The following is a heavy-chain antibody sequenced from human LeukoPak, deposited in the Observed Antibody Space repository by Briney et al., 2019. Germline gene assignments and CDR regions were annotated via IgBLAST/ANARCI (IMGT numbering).Heavy chain of an antibody. D-gene: IGHD3-9*01. V-gene: IGHV1-18*01. Sequence: GASVKVSCKASGYTFTSYGISWVRQAPGQGLGWMGWIRGYNGNTNYAQKRQSRVTMTKDKYTSTAYMDLRSLRSDDTAVYYCARDQAATNTQVRFCLDWGQGTLVTVSS. J-gene: IGHJ4*02. CDR2: IRGYNGNT. CDR1: GYTFTSYG. CDR3: ARDQAATNTQVRFCLD.